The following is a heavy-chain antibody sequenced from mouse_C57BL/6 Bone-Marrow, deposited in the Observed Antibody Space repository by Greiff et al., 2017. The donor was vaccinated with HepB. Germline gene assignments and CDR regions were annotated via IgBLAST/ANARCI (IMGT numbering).Heavy chain of an antibody. J-gene: IGHJ1*03. D-gene: IGHD1-1*01. CDR3: ARHRDYGSSYWYFDV. Sequence: EVMLVESGGGLVQPGGSLKLSCAASGFTFSVYYMYWVRQTPEKRLEWVAYISNGGGSTYYPDTVKGRFTISRDNAKNTLYLQMSRLKSEDTAMYYCARHRDYGSSYWYFDVWGTGTTVTVSS. CDR1: GFTFSVYY. CDR2: ISNGGGST. V-gene: IGHV5-12*01.